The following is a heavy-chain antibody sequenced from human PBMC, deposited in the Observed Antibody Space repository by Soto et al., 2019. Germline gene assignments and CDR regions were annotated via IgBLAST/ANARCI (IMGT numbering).Heavy chain of an antibody. D-gene: IGHD2-21*01. J-gene: IGHJ4*02. CDR2: IYSGGNP. Sequence: ERLVQSGGGLVQPGGSLRLSCAASGFSVGGNYMSWVRQAPGKGLELVSLIYSGGNPFYADSMKGRFTLSRDNSNNMLYLQMDSLRAEDTAGYYCAGGPNSDCWGQGTLGIVSS. CDR3: AGGPNSDC. V-gene: IGHV3-53*01. CDR1: GFSVGGNY.